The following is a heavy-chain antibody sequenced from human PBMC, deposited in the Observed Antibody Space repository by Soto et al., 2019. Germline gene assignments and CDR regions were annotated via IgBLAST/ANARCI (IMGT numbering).Heavy chain of an antibody. CDR3: ARTFDGYYGMDV. CDR2: ISSSGSTI. CDR1: GFTFSSYE. J-gene: IGHJ6*02. V-gene: IGHV3-48*03. Sequence: QSGGSLRLSCAASGFTFSSYEMNWVRQAPGKGLEWVSYISSSGSTIYYADSVKGRFTISRDNAKNSLYLQMNSLRAEDTAVYYCARTFDGYYGMDVWGQGTKVTVSS.